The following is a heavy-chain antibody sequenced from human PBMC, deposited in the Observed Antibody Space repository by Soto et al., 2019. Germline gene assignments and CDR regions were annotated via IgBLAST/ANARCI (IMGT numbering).Heavy chain of an antibody. D-gene: IGHD5-18*01. CDR3: PRDRDTTMATSYYGLDV. J-gene: IGHJ6*02. CDR2: ITGSTGNI. V-gene: IGHV3-48*02. CDR1: GFIFSNYN. Sequence: GGSLRLSXAASGFIFSNYNMCWVRQAPGKGLEWLSYITGSTGNIYYADSVKGRFTISRDNGENSLYLQLTSLRDDDTAVHYCPRDRDTTMATSYYGLDVWGQGTTVTVSS.